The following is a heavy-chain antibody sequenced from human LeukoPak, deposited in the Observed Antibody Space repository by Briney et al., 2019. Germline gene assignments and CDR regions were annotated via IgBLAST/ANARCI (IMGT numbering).Heavy chain of an antibody. CDR2: ISNSSSYI. J-gene: IGHJ4*02. D-gene: IGHD6-19*01. Sequence: GGSLRLSCAASGFTFSSYSMNWVRQAPGKGLEWVSSISNSSSYIYYADSVKGRFTISRDNAKNSLYLQMNSLRAEDTAVYYCARALAVAAPDYWGQGTLVTVSS. CDR1: GFTFSSYS. CDR3: ARALAVAAPDY. V-gene: IGHV3-21*01.